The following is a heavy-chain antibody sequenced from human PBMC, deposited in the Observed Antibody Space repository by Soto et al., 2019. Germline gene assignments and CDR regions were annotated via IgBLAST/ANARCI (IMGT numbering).Heavy chain of an antibody. CDR3: AVPGSSGWYDGAFDI. D-gene: IGHD6-19*01. CDR2: IVVGSGNT. V-gene: IGHV1-58*02. J-gene: IGHJ3*02. Sequence: GASVKVSCKASGFTFTSSAMQWVRQARGQRLEWKGWIVVGSGNTNYAQKFQERVTITRDMSTSTAYMELSSLRSEDTAVYYCAVPGSSGWYDGAFDIWGQGTMVTVSS. CDR1: GFTFTSSA.